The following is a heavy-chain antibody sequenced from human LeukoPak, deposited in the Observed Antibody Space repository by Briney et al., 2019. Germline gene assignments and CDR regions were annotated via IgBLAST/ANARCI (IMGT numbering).Heavy chain of an antibody. V-gene: IGHV3-23*01. Sequence: HTGGSLRLSCAASGFTFSSYAMSWVRQAPGKGLEWVSVISGSGGSTYYADSVKGRFTISRDNSKNTLYLQMNSLRAEDTAVYYCAKFSYCSSTSCFDWDYYYGMDVWGKGTTVTVSS. CDR1: GFTFSSYA. CDR3: AKFSYCSSTSCFDWDYYYGMDV. CDR2: ISGSGGST. D-gene: IGHD2-2*01. J-gene: IGHJ6*04.